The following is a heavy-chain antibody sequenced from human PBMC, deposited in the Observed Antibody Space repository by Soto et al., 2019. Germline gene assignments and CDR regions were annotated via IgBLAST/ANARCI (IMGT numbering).Heavy chain of an antibody. CDR1: GGSISSSSYY. CDR2: IYYSGST. V-gene: IGHV4-39*01. CDR3: ARLDIVVVPAAMGGWFDP. D-gene: IGHD2-2*01. J-gene: IGHJ5*02. Sequence: TLSLTCTVSGGSISSSSYYWGWIRQPPGKGPEWIGSIYYSGSTYYDPSLKSRVTISVDTSKNQFSLKLSSVTAADTAVYYCARLDIVVVPAAMGGWFDPWGQGTLVTVSS.